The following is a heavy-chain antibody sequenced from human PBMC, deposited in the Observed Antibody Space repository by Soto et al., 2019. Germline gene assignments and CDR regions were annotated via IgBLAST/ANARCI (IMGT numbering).Heavy chain of an antibody. CDR3: AAGGPDYYDSSGPRAFDI. CDR2: IVVGSGNT. Sequence: ASVKVSCKASGFTFTSSAMQWVRQARGQRLEWIGWIVVGSGNTNYAQKFQERVTITRDMSTSTAYMELSSLRSEETAVYYCAAGGPDYYDSSGPRAFDIWGQGTMVTVSS. V-gene: IGHV1-58*02. CDR1: GFTFTSSA. D-gene: IGHD3-22*01. J-gene: IGHJ3*02.